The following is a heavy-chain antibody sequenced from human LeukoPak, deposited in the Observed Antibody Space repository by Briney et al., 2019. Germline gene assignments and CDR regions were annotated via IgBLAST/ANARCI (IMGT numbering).Heavy chain of an antibody. CDR3: ARHPRWGLAYCGGDCYVGAFDI. D-gene: IGHD2-21*02. CDR2: INHSGST. CDR1: GGSFSGYY. J-gene: IGHJ3*02. Sequence: SETLSLTCAVYGGSFSGYYWSWIRQPPGKGLEWIGEINHSGSTNYNPSLKSRVTITVDTSKNQFSLKMSSVTAADTAVYYCARHPRWGLAYCGGDCYVGAFDIWGQGTMVTVSS. V-gene: IGHV4-34*01.